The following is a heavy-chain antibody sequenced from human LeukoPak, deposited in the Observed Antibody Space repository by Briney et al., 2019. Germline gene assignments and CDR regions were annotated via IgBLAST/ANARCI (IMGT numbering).Heavy chain of an antibody. V-gene: IGHV3-23*01. Sequence: GGALRLSCAVSGFTFRTYAMSWVRQAPGKGLEWVSGISDSGDGTYYAESVKGRFTISRDNSKNTVFLQMNSLRADDTAKYYCAKDKAPGSWHTPSDFWGQGTLVTVSS. CDR1: GFTFRTYA. J-gene: IGHJ4*02. CDR3: AKDKAPGSWHTPSDF. D-gene: IGHD6-13*01. CDR2: ISDSGDGT.